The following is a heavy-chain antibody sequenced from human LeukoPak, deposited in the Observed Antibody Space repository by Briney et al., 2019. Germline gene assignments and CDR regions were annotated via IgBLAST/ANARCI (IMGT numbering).Heavy chain of an antibody. J-gene: IGHJ4*02. CDR3: VKGYCSSISCSLIDY. CDR1: GFXXSXYG. D-gene: IGHD2-2*01. V-gene: IGHV3-64D*06. Sequence: GGSLRLSCSASGFXXSXYGMXWVXXAPGXXXXXVSXXSSNGGSTNYADSVKGRFTISRDNSKNTLHLQMSSLRAEDTAVYYCVKGYCSSISCSLIDYGGQGTLVTVSS. CDR2: XSSNGGST.